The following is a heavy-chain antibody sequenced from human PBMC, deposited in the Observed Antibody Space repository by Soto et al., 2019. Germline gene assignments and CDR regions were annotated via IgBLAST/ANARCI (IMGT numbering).Heavy chain of an antibody. V-gene: IGHV1-3*01. Sequence: FEWMGWINAGNGNTKYSQKFQGRVTITRDTSASTAYMELSSLRSEDTAVYYCARDRSAHYDFWSGSFDYWGQGTLVTVSS. D-gene: IGHD3-3*01. CDR3: ARDRSAHYDFWSGSFDY. J-gene: IGHJ4*02. CDR2: INAGNGNT.